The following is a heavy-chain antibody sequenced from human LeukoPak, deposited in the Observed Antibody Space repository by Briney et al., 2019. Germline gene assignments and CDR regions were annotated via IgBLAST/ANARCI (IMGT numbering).Heavy chain of an antibody. CDR2: ISGSGGTT. CDR3: ARGYSGSGP. J-gene: IGHJ4*02. CDR1: GLTFSTSA. V-gene: IGHV3-23*01. Sequence: GGSLRLSCAASGLTFSTSAMSWVRQTPEKGLEWVAAISGSGGTTYYADSVKGRFTISRDNSNNTLYLQMIYLRAEDTALYYCARGYSGSGPWGQGTLVSVSS. D-gene: IGHD5-12*01.